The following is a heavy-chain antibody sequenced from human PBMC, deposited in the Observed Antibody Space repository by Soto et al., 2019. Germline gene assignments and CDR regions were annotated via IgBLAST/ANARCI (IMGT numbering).Heavy chain of an antibody. Sequence: GGSLRLSCAASGFTFSSYSMNWVRQAPGKGLEWVSSISSGSTYKYYADSVKGRFTISRDNAKNSLHLQMNSLRAAATAFYYCTKEHCNGDKCHTDHWGQGTLVTVSS. V-gene: IGHV3-21*04. CDR1: GFTFSSYS. D-gene: IGHD2-21*01. CDR3: TKEHCNGDKCHTDH. J-gene: IGHJ4*02. CDR2: ISSGSTYK.